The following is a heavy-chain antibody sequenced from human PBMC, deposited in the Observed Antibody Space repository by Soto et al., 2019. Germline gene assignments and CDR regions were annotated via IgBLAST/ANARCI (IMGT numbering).Heavy chain of an antibody. CDR1: GFTFSSYA. D-gene: IGHD2-15*01. CDR2: ISGRGGST. Sequence: EVQLLESGGGLVQPGGSLRLSCAASGFTFSSYAMSWVRQAPGKGLEWVSAISGRGGSTYYADSVKGRFTNSRDNSKNTLYLQRNSPRAEDTAIYYGAESQEPFIRILSPPTRHRGHGTLVNVSS. CDR3: AESQEPFIRILSPPTRH. V-gene: IGHV3-23*01. J-gene: IGHJ4*01.